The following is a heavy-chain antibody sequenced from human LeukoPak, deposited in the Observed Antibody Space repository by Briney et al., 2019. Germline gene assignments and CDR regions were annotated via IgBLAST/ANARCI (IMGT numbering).Heavy chain of an antibody. Sequence: PSETLSLTCTVSGYSISSGYYWGWIRQPPGKGLEWIGSIYHSGSTYYNPSLKSRVTISVDTSKNQFSLKLSSVTAADTAVYYCARVSVLGGSYFDPWGQGTLVTVSS. J-gene: IGHJ5*02. D-gene: IGHD1-26*01. CDR1: GYSISSGYY. CDR2: IYHSGST. V-gene: IGHV4-38-2*02. CDR3: ARVSVLGGSYFDP.